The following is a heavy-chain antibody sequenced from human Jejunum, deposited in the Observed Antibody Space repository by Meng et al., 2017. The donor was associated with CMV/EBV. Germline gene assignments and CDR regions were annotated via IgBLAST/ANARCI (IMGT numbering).Heavy chain of an antibody. CDR3: ARDHLGIAVAGISDY. V-gene: IGHV3-48*01. J-gene: IGHJ4*02. D-gene: IGHD6-19*01. CDR2: FSESGNTI. Sequence: FSLTSSAICWVRPAPGKELEWVSYFSESGNTIHYADSVKGRFTISRDNSKNTLYLQMNSLRAEDTAVYYCARDHLGIAVAGISDYWGQGTLVTVSS. CDR1: FSLTSSA.